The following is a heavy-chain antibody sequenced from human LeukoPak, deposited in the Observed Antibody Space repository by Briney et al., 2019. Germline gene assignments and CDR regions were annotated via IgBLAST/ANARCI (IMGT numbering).Heavy chain of an antibody. D-gene: IGHD6-19*01. CDR2: IYSGGST. J-gene: IGHJ4*02. Sequence: GGSLRLSCAASGFTVSSNYMSWVRQAPGKGLEWASVIYSGGSTYYADSVKGRFTISRHNSKNTLYLQMNSLRAEDTAVYYCASHSDIAVADALVDYWGQGTLVTVSS. V-gene: IGHV3-53*04. CDR3: ASHSDIAVADALVDY. CDR1: GFTVSSNY.